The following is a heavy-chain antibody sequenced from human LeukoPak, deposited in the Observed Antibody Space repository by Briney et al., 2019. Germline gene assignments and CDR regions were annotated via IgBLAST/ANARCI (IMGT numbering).Heavy chain of an antibody. V-gene: IGHV3-23*01. CDR3: AKGIYGDYVPLDY. CDR2: ISGSGGST. J-gene: IGHJ4*02. CDR1: GFTFSSSA. Sequence: PGGSLRLSCAASGFTFSSSAMTWVRQAPGKGLKWVSGISGSGGSTYYADSVKGRFTISRDNSKNTLYLQMNSLRAEDTAVYYCAKGIYGDYVPLDYWGLGTLVTVSS. D-gene: IGHD4-17*01.